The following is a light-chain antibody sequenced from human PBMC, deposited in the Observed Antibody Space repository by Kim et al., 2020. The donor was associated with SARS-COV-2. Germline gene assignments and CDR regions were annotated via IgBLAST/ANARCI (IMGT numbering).Light chain of an antibody. J-gene: IGLJ1*01. V-gene: IGLV1-47*01. Sequence: ELTQPPSASGTPGQRVTISCSGGSSNIGSNYAYWYQQLPGTAPKLLIYRNTQRPSGVPDRFSGSKSGTSASLAISGLRSEDEADYYCAAWDDSLSGYVFGTGTKVTVL. CDR2: RNT. CDR1: SSNIGSNY. CDR3: AAWDDSLSGYV.